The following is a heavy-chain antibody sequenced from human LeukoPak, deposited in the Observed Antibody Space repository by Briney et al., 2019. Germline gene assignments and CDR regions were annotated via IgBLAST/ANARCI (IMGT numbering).Heavy chain of an antibody. CDR3: ARGLADWRRYYYYYMDV. J-gene: IGHJ6*03. V-gene: IGHV4-59*12. D-gene: IGHD3-9*01. CDR1: GGSISSYY. CDR2: IYYSGIT. Sequence: SETLSLTCTVSGGSISSYYWSWIRQPPGKGLEWIGYIYYSGITNYNPSLKGRVTLSVDTSKNQFSLKLSSVTAADTAVYYCARGLADWRRYYYYYMDVWGKGTTVTVSS.